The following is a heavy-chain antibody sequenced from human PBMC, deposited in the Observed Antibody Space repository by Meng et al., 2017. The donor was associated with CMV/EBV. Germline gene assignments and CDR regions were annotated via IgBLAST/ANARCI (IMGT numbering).Heavy chain of an antibody. CDR2: INPNSGGT. D-gene: IGHD1-20*01. J-gene: IGHJ6*02. CDR1: GYTFTGYY. Sequence: ASVTVSCKASGYTFTGYYMHWVRQAPGQGLEWMGWINPNSGGTNYAQKFQGRVTMTRDTSISTAYMELSRLRSDDTAVYYCASSYNWNYYYGMDVWGQGTTVTVSS. CDR3: ASSYNWNYYYGMDV. V-gene: IGHV1-2*02.